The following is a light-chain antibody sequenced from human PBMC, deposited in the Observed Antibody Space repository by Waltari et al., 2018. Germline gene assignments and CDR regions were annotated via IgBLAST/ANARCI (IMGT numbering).Light chain of an antibody. J-gene: IGLJ2*01. CDR2: YNR. V-gene: IGLV3-1*01. Sequence: SYELTQPPSVSVSPGQTATITCSGDKLGNKYVCWYQQRPGQSPVLVMYYNRYRPSGIPERFVGSNSGNTATLTISGTQAMDEADYYCQAWDSSSAFVFGGGTKLTVL. CDR1: KLGNKY. CDR3: QAWDSSSAFV.